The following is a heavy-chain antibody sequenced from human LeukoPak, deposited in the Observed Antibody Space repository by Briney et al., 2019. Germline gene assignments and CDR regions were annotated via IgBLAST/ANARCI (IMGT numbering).Heavy chain of an antibody. J-gene: IGHJ3*02. CDR1: GYTFTGYY. Sequence: GASVKVSCKASGYTFTGYYMHWVRQAPGQGLEWMGWIDPNSGGTNYAQKFQGRVTMTRDTSISTAYMELSRLRSDDTAVYYCARDQGSYSTGTDAFDIWGQGTMVTVSS. CDR2: IDPNSGGT. CDR3: ARDQGSYSTGTDAFDI. V-gene: IGHV1-2*02. D-gene: IGHD1-26*01.